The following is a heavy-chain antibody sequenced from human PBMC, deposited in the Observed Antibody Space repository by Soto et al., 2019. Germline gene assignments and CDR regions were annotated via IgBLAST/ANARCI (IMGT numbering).Heavy chain of an antibody. D-gene: IGHD2-21*02. Sequence: QVQLQESGPGLVKPSQTLSLTCTVSGGSISSGGYYWSWIRQHPGKGLEWIGYIYYSGSTYYNPSLKSRVTISVDTSKNQFSLKLSSVTAADTAVYYCARADCGGDCYTLSYYYYGMDVWGQGTTVIVSS. CDR3: ARADCGGDCYTLSYYYYGMDV. V-gene: IGHV4-31*03. CDR2: IYYSGST. J-gene: IGHJ6*02. CDR1: GGSISSGGYY.